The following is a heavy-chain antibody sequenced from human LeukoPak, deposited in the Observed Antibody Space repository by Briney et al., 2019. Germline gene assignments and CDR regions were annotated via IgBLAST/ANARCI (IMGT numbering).Heavy chain of an antibody. D-gene: IGHD2-21*01. J-gene: IGHJ4*02. CDR2: IYSGGST. CDR3: ARQLDSGDCNDY. Sequence: GGSLRLSCAASGFTVSSNYMSWVRQAPGKGLEWVSVIYSGGSTYYADSVKGRFTISRDNSKNTLYLQMNSLRAEDTAVYYCARQLDSGDCNDYWGQGTLVTVSS. V-gene: IGHV3-66*02. CDR1: GFTVSSNY.